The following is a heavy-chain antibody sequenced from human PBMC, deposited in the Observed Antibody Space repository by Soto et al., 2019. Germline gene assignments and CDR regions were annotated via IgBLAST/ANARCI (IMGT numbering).Heavy chain of an antibody. CDR1: GFTFSSYG. Sequence: GGSLRLSCAASGFTFSSYGMHWVRQAPGKGLEWVAVIWYDGSNKYYADSVKGRFTISRDNSKNTLYLQMNSLRAEDTAVYYCARGYDYGDYGGGGYFDYWGQGTLVTVSS. J-gene: IGHJ4*02. V-gene: IGHV3-33*01. CDR3: ARGYDYGDYGGGGYFDY. CDR2: IWYDGSNK. D-gene: IGHD4-17*01.